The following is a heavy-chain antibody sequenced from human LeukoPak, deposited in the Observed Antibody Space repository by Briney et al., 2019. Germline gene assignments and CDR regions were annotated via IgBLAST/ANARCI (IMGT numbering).Heavy chain of an antibody. J-gene: IGHJ4*02. V-gene: IGHV3-53*01. CDR2: IYSGGST. CDR3: AKAAYYYGSGSYFWFDY. CDR1: GFTVSSNY. D-gene: IGHD3-10*01. Sequence: GGSLRLSCAASGFTVSSNYMSWVRQAPGKGLEWVSVIYSGGSTYYADSVKGRFTISRDNSKNTLYLQMNSLRAEDTAVYYCAKAAYYYGSGSYFWFDYWGQGTLVTVSS.